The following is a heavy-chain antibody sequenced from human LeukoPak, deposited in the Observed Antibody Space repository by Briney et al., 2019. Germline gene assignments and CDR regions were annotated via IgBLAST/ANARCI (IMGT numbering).Heavy chain of an antibody. J-gene: IGHJ4*02. CDR1: GFTFSSYS. Sequence: PGGSLRLSCVASGFTFSSYSMNWVRQAPGKGLEWVSYITRSSSAKFYADSMKGRFTISRDNAENLLYLQMNSLRAEDTAVYYCTRDQEGSDYWGQGTLVTVSS. CDR2: ITRSSSAK. CDR3: TRDQEGSDY. V-gene: IGHV3-48*01.